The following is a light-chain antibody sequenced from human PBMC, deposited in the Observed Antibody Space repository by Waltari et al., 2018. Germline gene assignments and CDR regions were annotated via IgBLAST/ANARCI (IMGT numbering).Light chain of an antibody. Sequence: QSALTQPASVSGSPGQSITISCPGTSSDVGGYNYVSWYQQPPGKAPKLMIYDVSKRPSGVSTLFAGSKSGNTASLTISGLQAEDEADYYCSSYTSSSTLVFGGGTKLTVL. J-gene: IGLJ2*01. CDR3: SSYTSSSTLV. CDR1: SSDVGGYNY. CDR2: DVS. V-gene: IGLV2-14*01.